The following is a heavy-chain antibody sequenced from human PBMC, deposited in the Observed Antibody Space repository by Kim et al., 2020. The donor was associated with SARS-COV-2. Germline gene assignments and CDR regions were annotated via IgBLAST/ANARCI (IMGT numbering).Heavy chain of an antibody. CDR2: IYYSGST. J-gene: IGHJ5*02. CDR1: GGSISSGDYY. Sequence: SETLSLTCTVSGGSISSGDYYWSWIRQPPGKGLEWIGYIYYSGSTYYNPSLKSRVTISVDTSKNQFSLKLSSVTAADTAVYYCARVGGITMVQGVRHDWFDPWGQGTLVTVSS. CDR3: ARVGGITMVQGVRHDWFDP. D-gene: IGHD3-10*01. V-gene: IGHV4-30-4*01.